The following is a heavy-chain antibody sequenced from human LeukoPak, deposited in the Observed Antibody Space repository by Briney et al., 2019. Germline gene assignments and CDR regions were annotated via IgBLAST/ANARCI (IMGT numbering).Heavy chain of an antibody. Sequence: PGGSLRLSCAAFGFSFSSHGMHWVRQAPGKGLEWVSYISSSSSTIYYADSVKGRFTISRDNAKNSLYLQMNSLRAEDTAVYYCARWGSSIAARPFDYWGQGTLVTVSS. V-gene: IGHV3-48*01. J-gene: IGHJ4*02. D-gene: IGHD6-6*01. CDR2: ISSSSSTI. CDR1: GFSFSSHG. CDR3: ARWGSSIAARPFDY.